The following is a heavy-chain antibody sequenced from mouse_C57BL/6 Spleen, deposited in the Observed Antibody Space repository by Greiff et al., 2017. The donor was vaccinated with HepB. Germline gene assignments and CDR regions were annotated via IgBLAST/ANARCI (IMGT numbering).Heavy chain of an antibody. CDR3: ARQITTVVAHYYAMDY. Sequence: EVKLVESGGDLVKPGGSLKLSCAASGFTFSSYGMSWVRQTPDKRLEWVATISSGGSYTYYPDSVKGRFTISRDNAKNTLYLQMSSLKSEDTAMYYCARQITTVVAHYYAMDYWGQGTSVTVSS. J-gene: IGHJ4*01. V-gene: IGHV5-6*01. CDR1: GFTFSSYG. D-gene: IGHD1-1*01. CDR2: ISSGGSYT.